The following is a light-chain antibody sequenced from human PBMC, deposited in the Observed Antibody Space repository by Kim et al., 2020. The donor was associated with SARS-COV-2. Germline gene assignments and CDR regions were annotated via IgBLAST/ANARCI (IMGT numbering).Light chain of an antibody. CDR3: ASWDDSFNGPV. CDR1: TSSIGDND. CDR2: DNN. Sequence: QSVLTQPPSTSGTPGQRVTISCSGTTSSIGDNDVNWYRQVPGSAPQLLIFDNNRRPSGVPDRVSGSKSGTSASLAISGLQSEDEADYFCASWDDSFNGPVFGGGTRLTVL. V-gene: IGLV1-44*01. J-gene: IGLJ3*02.